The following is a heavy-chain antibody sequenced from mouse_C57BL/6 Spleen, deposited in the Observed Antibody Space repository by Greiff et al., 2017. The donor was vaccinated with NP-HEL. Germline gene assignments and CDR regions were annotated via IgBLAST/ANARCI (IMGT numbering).Heavy chain of an antibody. CDR2: INPSTGGT. J-gene: IGHJ3*01. D-gene: IGHD4-1*01. CDR1: GYSFTGYY. Sequence: VQLKESGPELVKPGASVKISCKASGYSFTGYYMNWVKQSPEKSLEWIGEINPSTGGTTYNQKFKAKATLTVDKSSSTAYMQLKSLTSEDSAVYYCARPQLTGIAYWGQGTLVTVSA. V-gene: IGHV1-42*01. CDR3: ARPQLTGIAY.